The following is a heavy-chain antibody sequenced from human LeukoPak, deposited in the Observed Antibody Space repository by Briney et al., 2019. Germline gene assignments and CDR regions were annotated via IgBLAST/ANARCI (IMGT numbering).Heavy chain of an antibody. CDR1: GFTFSSYC. D-gene: IGHD6-19*01. J-gene: IGHJ5*01. CDR3: SSDPPGIAVAAHPDS. V-gene: IGHV3-21*01. CDR2: ISSSSSYI. Sequence: GGSLRLSCAASGFTFSSYCMNWVRQAPGKGLEWVSSISSSSSYIYYADSVKGRFTIFRDNAKNSLYLQMNSLRAEDTAVYYCSSDPPGIAVAAHPDSWGQGTLVTVSP.